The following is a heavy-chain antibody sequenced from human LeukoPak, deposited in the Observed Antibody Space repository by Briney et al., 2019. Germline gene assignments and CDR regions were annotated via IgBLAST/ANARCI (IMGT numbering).Heavy chain of an antibody. CDR3: ARDRQGATGPYFDY. Sequence: TGGSLRLSCAASGFTFSTYTMHWVRQAPGKGLEWVSSISSSSSYIYYADSVKGRFTISRDNAKNSLYLQMNSLRAEDTAVYYCARDRQGATGPYFDYWGQGTLVTVSS. D-gene: IGHD1-26*01. CDR1: GFTFSTYT. CDR2: ISSSSSYI. J-gene: IGHJ4*02. V-gene: IGHV3-21*01.